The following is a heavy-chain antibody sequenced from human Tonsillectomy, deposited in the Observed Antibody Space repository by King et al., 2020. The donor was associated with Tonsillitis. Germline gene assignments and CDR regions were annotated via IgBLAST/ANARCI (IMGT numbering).Heavy chain of an antibody. D-gene: IGHD4-23*01. J-gene: IGHJ3*02. CDR1: GGSISSGAYF. V-gene: IGHV4-31*03. CDR2: ISYIGNT. CDR3: AREFGGNSEAFDI. Sequence: VQLQESGPGLVKPSPTLSLICTVSGGSISSGAYFWSWIRQHPGKGLEWIGYISYIGNTYYNPSLKSRVTISIDTSKNQFSLKLSSVTAADTAMYYCAREFGGNSEAFDIWGQGTMVTVSS.